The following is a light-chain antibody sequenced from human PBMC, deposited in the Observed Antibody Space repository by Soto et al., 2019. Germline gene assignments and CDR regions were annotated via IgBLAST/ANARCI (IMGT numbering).Light chain of an antibody. V-gene: IGKV1-27*01. Sequence: DVQMTQSPSSLSASVGDRVTITCRASQGISSFLAWYQQIPGKVPKLLIYSASTLQSGVPSRFSGSGSGTEFTLTISSLQPEDFANYFCQQSYTTPVYSFGQGTKVDIK. CDR3: QQSYTTPVYS. CDR2: SAS. J-gene: IGKJ2*01. CDR1: QGISSF.